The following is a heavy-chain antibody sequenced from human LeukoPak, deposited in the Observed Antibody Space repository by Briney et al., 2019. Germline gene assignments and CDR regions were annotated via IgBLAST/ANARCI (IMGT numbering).Heavy chain of an antibody. D-gene: IGHD5-18*01. V-gene: IGHV4-61*02. Sequence: SETLSLTCTVSGGSISSGSYYWSWIRQPAGKGLEWIGRIYSSGSTNYNSSLKSRVTISVDTSKNQFSLKLSSVTAADTAVYYCARDRRGYSYGWGQGTLVTVSS. J-gene: IGHJ4*02. CDR3: ARDRRGYSYG. CDR1: GGSISSGSYY. CDR2: IYSSGST.